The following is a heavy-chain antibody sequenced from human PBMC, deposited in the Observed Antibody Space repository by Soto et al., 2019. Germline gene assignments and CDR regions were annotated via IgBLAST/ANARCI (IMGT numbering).Heavy chain of an antibody. Sequence: QVQLVESGGGVVQPGRSLRLSCAASGFTFSSYAMHWVRQAPGKGLEWVAVISYDGSNKYYADSVKGRFTISRDNSKNTLYLQMNSLRAEDTAVYYCASPRIRIAAPYYFDYWGQGTLVTVSS. V-gene: IGHV3-30-3*01. D-gene: IGHD6-6*01. CDR2: ISYDGSNK. CDR3: ASPRIRIAAPYYFDY. CDR1: GFTFSSYA. J-gene: IGHJ4*02.